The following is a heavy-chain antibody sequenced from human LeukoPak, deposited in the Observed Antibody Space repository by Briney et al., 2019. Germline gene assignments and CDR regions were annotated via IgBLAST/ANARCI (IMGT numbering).Heavy chain of an antibody. J-gene: IGHJ5*02. V-gene: IGHV4-39*01. Sequence: SETLSLTCTVSGGXISSSSYYWGWIRQPPGKRLEWIGSIYYSGSTYYNPSLKSRVTISVDTSKNQFSLKLSSVTAADTAVYYCARLNSYYDFWSGYLNMDGPWGQGTLVTVSS. CDR2: IYYSGST. D-gene: IGHD3-3*01. CDR1: GGXISSSSYY. CDR3: ARLNSYYDFWSGYLNMDGP.